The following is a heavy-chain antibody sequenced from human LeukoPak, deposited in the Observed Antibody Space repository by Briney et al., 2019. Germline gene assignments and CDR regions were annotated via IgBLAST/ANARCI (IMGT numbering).Heavy chain of an antibody. CDR3: ARVSLIYGSGSYYQSPLAY. CDR2: INPNSGGT. D-gene: IGHD3-10*01. V-gene: IGHV1-2*04. Sequence: EASVKVPCKASGYTFTDYYMHWVRQAPGQGLEWMGWINPNSGGTNYAQKFQGWITMTRDTSMSTAYMELNRLKSDDTAVYFCARVSLIYGSGSYYQSPLAYWGQGTLVTVSS. CDR1: GYTFTDYY. J-gene: IGHJ4*02.